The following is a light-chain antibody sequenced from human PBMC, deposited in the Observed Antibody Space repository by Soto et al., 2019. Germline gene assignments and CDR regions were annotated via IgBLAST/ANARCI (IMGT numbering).Light chain of an antibody. V-gene: IGLV1-47*01. J-gene: IGLJ3*02. CDR2: RNN. CDR3: SACDDSLSGRV. Sequence: QSVLTQPPSASGTPGQSVTISCSGSSSNIGSNYVYWYQQLPGTAPKLLIYRNNQRPSGVPDRFSGSKSGTSASLAIGGLRSEDEADYYCSACDDSLSGRVFGGGTKVTVL. CDR1: SSNIGSNY.